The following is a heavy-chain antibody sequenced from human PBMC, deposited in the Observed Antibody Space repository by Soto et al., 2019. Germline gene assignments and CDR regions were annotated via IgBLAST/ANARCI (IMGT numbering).Heavy chain of an antibody. Sequence: QVQLVESGGGVVQPGRSLRLSCAASGFTFSSYGMHWVRQAPGKGLEWVAVISYDGSNKYYADSVKGRFTISRDNSKNTLYLQMNSLRAEDTAVYYCAKGSTYDFWCGYHGRIDYWGQGTLVTVSS. D-gene: IGHD3-3*01. CDR1: GFTFSSYG. J-gene: IGHJ4*02. CDR3: AKGSTYDFWCGYHGRIDY. CDR2: ISYDGSNK. V-gene: IGHV3-30*18.